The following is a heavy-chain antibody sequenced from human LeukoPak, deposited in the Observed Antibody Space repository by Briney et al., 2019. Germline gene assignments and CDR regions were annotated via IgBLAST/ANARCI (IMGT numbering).Heavy chain of an antibody. CDR2: IRNGSGA. Sequence: GGSLRLSCAASGFTFDDYGMSWVRQVPGKGLEWVSGIRNGSGAGYADSVKGRFTISRDNAKNSLYLQMNSLRAEDTAVYYCARDRNTDFWSGYYTNYFDYWGQGTLVTVSS. CDR3: ARDRNTDFWSGYYTNYFDY. J-gene: IGHJ4*02. V-gene: IGHV3-20*04. CDR1: GFTFDDYG. D-gene: IGHD3-3*01.